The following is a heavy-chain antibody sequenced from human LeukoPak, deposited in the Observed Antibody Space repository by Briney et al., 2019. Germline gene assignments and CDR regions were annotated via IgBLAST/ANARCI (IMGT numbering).Heavy chain of an antibody. CDR3: AKELSGSGSYWS. V-gene: IGHV3-43*01. D-gene: IGHD1-26*01. J-gene: IGHJ5*02. CDR2: ISWDGGST. Sequence: PGGSLRLSCAASGFTFDDYTMHWVRQAPGKGLEWVCLISWDGGSTYYADSVKGRFTISRDNSKNSLYLQMNSLRTEDTALYYCAKELSGSGSYWSWGQGTLVTVSS. CDR1: GFTFDDYT.